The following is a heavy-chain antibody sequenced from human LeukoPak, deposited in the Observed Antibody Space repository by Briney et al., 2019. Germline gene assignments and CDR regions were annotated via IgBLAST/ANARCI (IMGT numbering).Heavy chain of an antibody. CDR3: ARALNYGDYYYYGMDV. Sequence: ASVKVSCKASGGTFSSYAISWVRQAPGQGLEWMGGIIPIFGTANYAQKFQGRVTMTRDTSTSTVYMELSSLRSEDTAVYYCARALNYGDYYYYGMDVWGQGTTVTVSS. V-gene: IGHV1-69*05. J-gene: IGHJ6*02. D-gene: IGHD4-17*01. CDR2: IIPIFGTA. CDR1: GGTFSSYA.